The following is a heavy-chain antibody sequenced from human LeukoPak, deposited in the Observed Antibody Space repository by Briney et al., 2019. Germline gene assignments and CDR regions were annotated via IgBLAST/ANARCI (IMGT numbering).Heavy chain of an antibody. Sequence: ASVKVSCKASGYTFTGYYMHWVRQAPGQGLEWMGWINPNSGGTNYAQKFQGRVTMTRDTSISTAYMELSRLRSDDTAVYYCARVPGYCSGGSCYSVNEGPWFDPWGQGTLVTVSS. D-gene: IGHD2-15*01. CDR2: INPNSGGT. V-gene: IGHV1-2*02. J-gene: IGHJ5*02. CDR3: ARVPGYCSGGSCYSVNEGPWFDP. CDR1: GYTFTGYY.